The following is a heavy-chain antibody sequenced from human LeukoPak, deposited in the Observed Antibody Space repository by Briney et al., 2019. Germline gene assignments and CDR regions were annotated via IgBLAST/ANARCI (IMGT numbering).Heavy chain of an antibody. CDR3: ATESTVTTYYYYYMDV. D-gene: IGHD4-17*01. Sequence: ASVKASCKASGYTFTGYYIHWVRQAPGQGLEWMGWINPNSGGTNYAQKFQGRVTMTRDTSISTAYMELSRLRSDDTAVYYCATESTVTTYYYYYMDVWGKGTTATISS. CDR1: GYTFTGYY. J-gene: IGHJ6*03. CDR2: INPNSGGT. V-gene: IGHV1-2*02.